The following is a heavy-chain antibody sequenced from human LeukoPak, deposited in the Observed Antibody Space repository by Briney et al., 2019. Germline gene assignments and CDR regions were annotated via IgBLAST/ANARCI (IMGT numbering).Heavy chain of an antibody. CDR2: ISSSSSYI. J-gene: IGHJ4*02. V-gene: IGHV3-21*01. Sequence: GGSLRLSCAASGFTFSSYSMNWVRQAPGKGLEWASSISSSSSYIYYADSVKGRFTISRDNAKNSLYLQMNSLRAEDTAVYYCASLGRSGSGYLYYFDYWGQGTLVTVPS. D-gene: IGHD3-10*01. CDR1: GFTFSSYS. CDR3: ASLGRSGSGYLYYFDY.